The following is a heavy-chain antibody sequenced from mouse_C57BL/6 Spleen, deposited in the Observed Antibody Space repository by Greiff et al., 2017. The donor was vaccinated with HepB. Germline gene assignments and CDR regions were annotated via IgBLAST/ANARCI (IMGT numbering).Heavy chain of an antibody. J-gene: IGHJ2*01. CDR2: IYPGSGNT. CDR3: ARRDYGSSLDY. CDR1: GYTFTDYY. Sequence: QVQLQQSGAELVRPGASVKLSCKASGYTFTDYYINWVKQRPGQGLEWIARIYPGSGNTYYNEKFKGKATLTAEKSSSTAYMQLSSLTSEDSAVYFCARRDYGSSLDYWGQGTTLTVSS. V-gene: IGHV1-76*01. D-gene: IGHD1-1*01.